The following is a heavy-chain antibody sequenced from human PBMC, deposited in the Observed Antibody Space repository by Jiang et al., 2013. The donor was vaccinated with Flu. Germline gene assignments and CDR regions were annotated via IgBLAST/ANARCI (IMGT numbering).Heavy chain of an antibody. CDR3: AREWSGFDF. CDR2: ISYTWST. CDR1: GDSISAYK. J-gene: IGHJ3*01. D-gene: IGHD3-3*01. V-gene: IGHV4-59*01. Sequence: LLKPSETLSLTCTVSGDSISAYKWSWIRQSTGKGLEWIGYISYTWSTNYNPSLQSRVTISGDTSKNQFSLKLTSVTAADTAVYYCAREWSGFDFWGQGTMVTVSS.